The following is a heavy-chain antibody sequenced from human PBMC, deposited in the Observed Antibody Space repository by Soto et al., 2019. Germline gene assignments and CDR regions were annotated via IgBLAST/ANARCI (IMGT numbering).Heavy chain of an antibody. Sequence: PSETLSLTCTVPGGSVSSGSYYWSWIRQPPGKGLEWIGYIYYSGSTNYNPSLKSRVTISVDTSKNQFSLKLSSVTAADTAVYYCAGEKVLNWFDPWGQGTLVTVSS. V-gene: IGHV4-61*01. CDR1: GGSVSSGSYY. CDR2: IYYSGST. CDR3: AGEKVLNWFDP. J-gene: IGHJ5*02.